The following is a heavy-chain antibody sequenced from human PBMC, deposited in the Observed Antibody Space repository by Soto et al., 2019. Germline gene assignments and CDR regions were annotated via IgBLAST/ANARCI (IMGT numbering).Heavy chain of an antibody. J-gene: IGHJ4*02. CDR2: ISGSGGST. V-gene: IGHV3-23*01. Sequence: VQLLESGGGLVQPGGSLRLSCAASGFTFSSYAMSWVRQAPGKGLEWVSAISGSGGSTYYADSVKGRFTISRDNSKNTLYLQMNSLRAEDTAVYYCAKDSKYDYIWGSYRYTDSNFDYWGQGTLVTVSS. CDR3: AKDSKYDYIWGSYRYTDSNFDY. CDR1: GFTFSSYA. D-gene: IGHD3-16*02.